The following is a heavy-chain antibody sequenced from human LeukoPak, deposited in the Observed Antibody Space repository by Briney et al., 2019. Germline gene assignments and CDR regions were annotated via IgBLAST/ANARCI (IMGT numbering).Heavy chain of an antibody. CDR3: ARKKGGTFDY. CDR2: INHSGST. D-gene: IGHD1-1*01. CDR1: GGSFSGYY. V-gene: IGHV4-34*01. Sequence: SETLSLTCAVYGGSFSGYYWSWIRQPPGKGLEWIGEINHSGSTNYNLSLKSRVTISVDTSKNQFSLKLSSVTAADTAVYYCARKKGGTFDYWGQGTLVTVSS. J-gene: IGHJ4*02.